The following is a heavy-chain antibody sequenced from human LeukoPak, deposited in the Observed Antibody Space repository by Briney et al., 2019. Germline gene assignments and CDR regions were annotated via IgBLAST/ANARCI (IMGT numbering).Heavy chain of an antibody. D-gene: IGHD5-12*01. CDR2: ISHDGSKK. V-gene: IGHV3-30*03. CDR3: ARGRFGGYDYGGLNY. Sequence: GGSLRLSCAASGFTFSSFGMHWVRQAPGKGLEWVALISHDGSKKYYVDSVKGRFTISRDLSKNTVYLQMNSLTSEDTAVYYCARGRFGGYDYGGLNYWGQGTLVTVSS. CDR1: GFTFSSFG. J-gene: IGHJ4*02.